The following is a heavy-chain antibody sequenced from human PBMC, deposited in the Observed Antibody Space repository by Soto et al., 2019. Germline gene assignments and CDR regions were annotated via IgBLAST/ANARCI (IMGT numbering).Heavy chain of an antibody. V-gene: IGHV1-18*01. D-gene: IGHD3-16*01. CDR3: ALVRFGDPCEY. CDR1: GYRFPSYG. Sequence: QVQLVQSGPEVKKPGASVKVSCKVSGYRFPSYGINWVRQAPGQGLEWVGWVNPDNHNTNYAQNFQHTVSLTTDTSTNTAFLELRGLRSDDTAVYYCALVRFGDPCEYWGQGTLVTVSS. CDR2: VNPDNHNT. J-gene: IGHJ4*02.